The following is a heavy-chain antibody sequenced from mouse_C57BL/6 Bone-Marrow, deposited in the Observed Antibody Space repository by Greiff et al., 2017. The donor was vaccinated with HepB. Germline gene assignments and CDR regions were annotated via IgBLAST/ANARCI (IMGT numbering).Heavy chain of an antibody. CDR2: INPSNGGT. V-gene: IGHV1-53*01. D-gene: IGHD1-1*01. CDR3: ARSSDYYGSSYVGFAY. J-gene: IGHJ3*01. CDR1: GYTFTSYW. Sequence: VQLQQPGTELVKPGASVKLSCKASGYTFTSYWMHWVKQRPGQGLEWIGNINPSNGGTNYNEKFKSKATLTVDKSSSTAYMPLSSLTSEDSAVYYCARSSDYYGSSYVGFAYWGQGTLVTVSA.